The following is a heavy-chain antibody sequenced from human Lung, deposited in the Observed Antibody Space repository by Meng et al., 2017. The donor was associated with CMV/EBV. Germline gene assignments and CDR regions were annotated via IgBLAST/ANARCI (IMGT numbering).Heavy chain of an antibody. V-gene: IGHV2-5*01. CDR1: GFSLSPSGVG. CDR2: ILWNDDN. Sequence: SGPXLVXPTQTLTLTCSLSGFSLSPSGVGVGWIRQTPGKALEWLALILWNDDNRYNPSLKSRLTVTRDSSKTQVVLKMTNMDPEDTATYYCAHRLYRHYVDYWGQGXLVTVSS. CDR3: AHRLYRHYVDY. J-gene: IGHJ4*02. D-gene: IGHD4-11*01.